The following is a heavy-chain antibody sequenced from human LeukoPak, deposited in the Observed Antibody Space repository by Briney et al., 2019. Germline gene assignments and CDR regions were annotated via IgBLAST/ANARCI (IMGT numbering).Heavy chain of an antibody. V-gene: IGHV1-2*02. D-gene: IGHD2-2*01. CDR2: IIPDSGGT. J-gene: IGHJ6*02. CDR3: AREIRSPVVPAATRMDV. Sequence: ASLKVSCKAPGYTFTGYYMHWGRQAPGQGLEWMGWIIPDSGGTNYAQKLQGRDTMTRDTSISTAYMELSRLRSDDTAVYYCAREIRSPVVPAATRMDVWGQGTTVTVSS. CDR1: GYTFTGYY.